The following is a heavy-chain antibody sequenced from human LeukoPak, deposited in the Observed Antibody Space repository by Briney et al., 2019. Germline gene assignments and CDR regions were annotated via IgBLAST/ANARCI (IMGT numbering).Heavy chain of an antibody. V-gene: IGHV3-74*01. CDR3: ARGSHYALDV. CDR2: IITDGSSA. CDR1: GFTFSSYG. Sequence: TGGSLRLSCAASGFTFSSYGMHWVRQAPGEGLVWVSLIITDGSSAYYADSVMGRLTISRDNAKNTLFLQMNSLRAEDTAVYFCARGSHYALDVWGQGTTVTVS. J-gene: IGHJ6*02.